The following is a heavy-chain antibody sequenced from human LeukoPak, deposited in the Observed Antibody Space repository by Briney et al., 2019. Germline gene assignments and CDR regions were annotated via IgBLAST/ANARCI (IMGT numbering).Heavy chain of an antibody. CDR2: IIPILGIA. D-gene: IGHD3-10*01. CDR1: GGTFSSYA. Sequence: SVKVSCKASGGTFSSYAISWVRQAPGQGLERMGRIIPILGIANYAQKFQGRVTITADKSTSTAYMELSSLRSEDTAVYYCARAGKYYYYYYGMDVWGQGTTVTVSS. V-gene: IGHV1-69*04. J-gene: IGHJ6*02. CDR3: ARAGKYYYYYYGMDV.